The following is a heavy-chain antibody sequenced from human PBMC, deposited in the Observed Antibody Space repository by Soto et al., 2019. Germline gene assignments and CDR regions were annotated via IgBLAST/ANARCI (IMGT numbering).Heavy chain of an antibody. V-gene: IGHV1-18*01. D-gene: IGHD3-3*01. CDR1: GYTFTSYG. Sequence: ASVKVSCKASGYTFTSYGISWVRQAPGQGLEWMGWISAYNGNTNYAQKLQGRVTMTTDTSTSTAYMELRSLRSDDTAVYYCARTKYDFWSGYYVVRVFDIWGQGSMVTVSS. CDR2: ISAYNGNT. J-gene: IGHJ3*02. CDR3: ARTKYDFWSGYYVVRVFDI.